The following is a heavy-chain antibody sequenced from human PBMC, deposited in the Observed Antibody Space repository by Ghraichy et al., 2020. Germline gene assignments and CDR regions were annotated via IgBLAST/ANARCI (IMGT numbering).Heavy chain of an antibody. D-gene: IGHD3-3*01. J-gene: IGHJ2*01. Sequence: ASVKVSCKASGYTFTGYYMHWVRQAPGQGLEWMGWINPNSGGTNYAQKFQGRVTMTRDTSISTAYMELSRLRSDDTAVYYCARGGEILEWLHKYSWYFDLWGRGTLVTVSS. CDR2: INPNSGGT. V-gene: IGHV1-2*02. CDR1: GYTFTGYY. CDR3: ARGGEILEWLHKYSWYFDL.